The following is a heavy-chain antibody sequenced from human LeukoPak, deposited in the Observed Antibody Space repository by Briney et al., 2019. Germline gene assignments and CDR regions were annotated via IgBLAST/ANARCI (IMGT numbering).Heavy chain of an antibody. CDR2: IIPIFGTA. CDR3: ARDRLAVPYYFDY. D-gene: IGHD6-19*01. CDR1: GGTFSSYA. Sequence: SVKVSCKASGGTFSSYAISWVRQAPGQGLEWMGRIIPIFGTANYAQKFQGRVTITTDESTSTDYMELSSLRSEGTAVYYCARDRLAVPYYFDYWGQGTLVTVSS. J-gene: IGHJ4*02. V-gene: IGHV1-69*05.